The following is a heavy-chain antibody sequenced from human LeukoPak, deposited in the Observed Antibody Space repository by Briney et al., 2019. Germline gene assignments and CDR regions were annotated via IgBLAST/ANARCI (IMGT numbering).Heavy chain of an antibody. CDR3: ARDLHDSSGYSLDY. Sequence: GGSLRLSCAASGFTFSSYWMHWVRQAPGKGLEWVAVIWYDGSNKYYADSVKGRFTISRDNSKNTLYLQMNSLRAEDTAVYYCARDLHDSSGYSLDYWGQGTLVTVSS. D-gene: IGHD3-22*01. CDR2: IWYDGSNK. J-gene: IGHJ4*02. CDR1: GFTFSSYW. V-gene: IGHV3-33*08.